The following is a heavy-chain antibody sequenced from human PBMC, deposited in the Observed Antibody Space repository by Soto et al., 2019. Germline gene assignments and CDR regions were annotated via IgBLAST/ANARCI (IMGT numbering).Heavy chain of an antibody. CDR3: ARPLHYYDGSGYSAY. V-gene: IGHV3-11*06. CDR1: GFTFSDYY. D-gene: IGHD3-22*01. CDR2: ISSSSTYI. J-gene: IGHJ4*02. Sequence: GGSLRLSCAASGFTFSDYYMSWIRQVPGKGLEWISYISSSSTYIYYADSVKGRFTISRDNAKNSLYLQMNSLRAEDTAVYYCARPLHYYDGSGYSAYWGQGTLVTVSS.